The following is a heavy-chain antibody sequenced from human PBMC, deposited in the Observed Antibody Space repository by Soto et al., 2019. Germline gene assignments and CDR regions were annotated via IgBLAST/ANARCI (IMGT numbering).Heavy chain of an antibody. CDR1: GGSISSSSYY. D-gene: IGHD3-9*01. J-gene: IGHJ4*02. Sequence: QLQLQESGPGLVKPSETLSLTCTVSGGSISSSSYYWGWIRQHPGKGLEWIGSIYYSGSTYYNPSLKSRVTISVDTSKNQFSLKLSSVTAADTAVYYCARQYYDTLAPIDYWGQGTLVTVSS. V-gene: IGHV4-39*01. CDR3: ARQYYDTLAPIDY. CDR2: IYYSGST.